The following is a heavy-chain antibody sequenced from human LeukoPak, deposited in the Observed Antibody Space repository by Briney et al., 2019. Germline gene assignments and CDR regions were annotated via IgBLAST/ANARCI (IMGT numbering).Heavy chain of an antibody. Sequence: TGGSLRLSCVASGLAFSSCSMHWVRQAPGKGLEWVGVISYDGSDEYYTDSVKGRFTISRDNSKNTVYLQMNSLRADDTAVYYCARDFTPEWFDIHWGQGTLVTVS. J-gene: IGHJ4*02. CDR3: ARDFTPEWFDIH. CDR1: GLAFSSCS. V-gene: IGHV3-30*04. D-gene: IGHD3-3*01. CDR2: ISYDGSDE.